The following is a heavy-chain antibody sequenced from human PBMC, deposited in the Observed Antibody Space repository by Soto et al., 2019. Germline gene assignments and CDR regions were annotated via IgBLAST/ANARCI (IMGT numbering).Heavy chain of an antibody. CDR2: ISTGGDKK. Sequence: EVQLLESGGDLVQPGGSLRLSCAASGFSFSSYAMTWVRQAPGKGLEWVSAISTGGDKKYYPDFVRGRFTISRDNSKNTLYLQMDSLRAEDAAVYYCAKGSSGDYGGRLDFWGRGTLVTVSS. CDR1: GFSFSSYA. CDR3: AKGSSGDYGGRLDF. V-gene: IGHV3-23*01. D-gene: IGHD4-17*01. J-gene: IGHJ4*02.